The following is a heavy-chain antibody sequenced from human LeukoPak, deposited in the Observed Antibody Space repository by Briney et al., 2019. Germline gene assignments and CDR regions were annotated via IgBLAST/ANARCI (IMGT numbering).Heavy chain of an antibody. CDR1: GHTFTSYD. Sequence: GASVKVSCKASGHTFTSYDINWVRQATGQGLEWMGWMNPNSGNTGYAQKFQGRVTITRNTSISTAYMELSSLRSEDTAVYYCARSPGGYYYYYYMDVWGKGTTVTVSS. CDR2: MNPNSGNT. V-gene: IGHV1-8*03. D-gene: IGHD3-10*01. CDR3: ARSPGGYYYYYYMDV. J-gene: IGHJ6*03.